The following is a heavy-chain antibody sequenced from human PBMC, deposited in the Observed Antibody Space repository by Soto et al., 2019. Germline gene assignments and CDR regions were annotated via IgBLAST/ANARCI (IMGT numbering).Heavy chain of an antibody. CDR2: ISGSGGST. J-gene: IGHJ4*02. D-gene: IGHD3-22*01. CDR3: AKWGITMIVDRRGYFDY. CDR1: GFTFSSYA. V-gene: IGHV3-23*01. Sequence: GGSLRLSCAASGFTFSSYAMSWVRQAPGKGLEWVSAISGSGGSTYYADSVKGRFTISRDNSKNTLYLQMNSLRAEDTAVYYCAKWGITMIVDRRGYFDYWGQGTRVTVSA.